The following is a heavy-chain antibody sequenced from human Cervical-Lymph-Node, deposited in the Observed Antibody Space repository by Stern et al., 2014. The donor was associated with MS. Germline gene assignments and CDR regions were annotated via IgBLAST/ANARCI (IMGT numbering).Heavy chain of an antibody. V-gene: IGHV2-70*01. CDR3: ARTDHYEGRTFDF. D-gene: IGHD4-17*01. CDR2: IDGDGDK. CDR1: GFSLDTGGMC. Sequence: QVTLKESGPALVKPTQTLTLTCTFSGFSLDTGGMCVSWIRQPPGKALEWLALIDGDGDKYYSTSLKAGLSISRDTSKNQVVLRMTSMDPVDTGTYYCARTDHYEGRTFDFWGEGTTVFVSS. J-gene: IGHJ3*01.